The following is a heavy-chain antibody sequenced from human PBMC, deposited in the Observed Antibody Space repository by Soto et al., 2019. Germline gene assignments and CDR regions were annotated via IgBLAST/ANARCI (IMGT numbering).Heavy chain of an antibody. V-gene: IGHV1-69*04. Sequence: QVLLVQSGAEVKKPGSSVKVSCKASGVSFSDSTISWVRQAPGQGLEWMGKIIPILGIPNFAQKFQGRVTITADKSTRTAYTELSSLRSEDTAVYYCGTDSVSDWRPGVGYWGQGTLVTVSS. CDR3: GTDSVSDWRPGVGY. CDR1: GVSFSDST. CDR2: IIPILGIP. J-gene: IGHJ4*02. D-gene: IGHD6-19*01.